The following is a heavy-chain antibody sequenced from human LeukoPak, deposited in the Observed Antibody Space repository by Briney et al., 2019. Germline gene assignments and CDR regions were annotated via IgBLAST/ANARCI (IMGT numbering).Heavy chain of an antibody. D-gene: IGHD4-17*01. CDR1: GFTFSSYA. Sequence: PGGSLRLSCTASGFTFSSYAMSWVRQAPGQGLEWVSAISGSGGSTYYAFSLKGRFTISRDDSTNTLYLHMSSLGPEDTGVYFCAKEFCRGSLRPCAFVIWGQGTVVTVSS. V-gene: IGHV3-23*01. J-gene: IGHJ3*02. CDR3: AKEFCRGSLRPCAFVI. CDR2: ISGSGGST.